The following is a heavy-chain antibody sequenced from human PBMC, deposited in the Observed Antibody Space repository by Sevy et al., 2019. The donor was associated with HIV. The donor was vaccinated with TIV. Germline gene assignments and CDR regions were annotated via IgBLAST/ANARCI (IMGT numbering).Heavy chain of an antibody. D-gene: IGHD1-1*01. V-gene: IGHV4-4*02. J-gene: IGHJ4*02. Sequence: SETLSLTCAASDGSISSGYWWSWVRQPPGKGLEWIGEVYHSGTTNYNPSLKSRGTISVDKSKNQFSLRLTSVTAADTAVYYCARVPVQLERPYYFDYWGQGTLVTVSS. CDR3: ARVPVQLERPYYFDY. CDR1: DGSISSGYW. CDR2: VYHSGTT.